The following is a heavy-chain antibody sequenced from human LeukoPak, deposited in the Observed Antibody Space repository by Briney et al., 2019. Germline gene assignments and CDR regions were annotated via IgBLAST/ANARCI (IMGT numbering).Heavy chain of an antibody. Sequence: SETLSLTCAVYGGSFSGYYWSWIRQPPGKGLEWIGEINHSGSTNYNPSLKSRVTISVDTSKNQFSLKLSSVTAADTAVYYCARDSYYYDSSGYYAFDIWGQGTVVTVSS. CDR2: INHSGST. V-gene: IGHV4-34*01. CDR1: GGSFSGYY. D-gene: IGHD3-22*01. CDR3: ARDSYYYDSSGYYAFDI. J-gene: IGHJ3*02.